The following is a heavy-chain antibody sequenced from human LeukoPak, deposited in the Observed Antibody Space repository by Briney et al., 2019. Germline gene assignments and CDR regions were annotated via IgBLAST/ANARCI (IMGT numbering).Heavy chain of an antibody. D-gene: IGHD3-10*01. Sequence: GGSLSLSGVASGFTASSNSMNWVRQAPGKGWQWVSVIYSGGNTYYADSVKGRFTISRDNSKNTLYPQMNSLRAEDTAIYYCARENNFGSGMDVWGQGTTVTVSS. CDR1: GFTASSNS. CDR2: IYSGGNT. CDR3: ARENNFGSGMDV. J-gene: IGHJ6*02. V-gene: IGHV3-53*01.